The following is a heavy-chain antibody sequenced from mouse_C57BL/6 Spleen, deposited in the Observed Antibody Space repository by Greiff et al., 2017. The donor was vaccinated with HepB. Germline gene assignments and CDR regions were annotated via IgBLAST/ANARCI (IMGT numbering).Heavy chain of an antibody. CDR3: ARHGGYYYGSSRVYYFDY. D-gene: IGHD1-1*01. CDR1: GYTFTEYT. CDR2: FYPGSGSI. V-gene: IGHV1-62-2*01. J-gene: IGHJ2*01. Sequence: VQLVESGAELVKPGASVKLSCKASGYTFTEYTIHWVKQRSGQGLEWIGWFYPGSGSIKYNEKFKDKATLTADKSSSTVYMELSRLTSEDSAVYFCARHGGYYYGSSRVYYFDYWGQGTTLTVSS.